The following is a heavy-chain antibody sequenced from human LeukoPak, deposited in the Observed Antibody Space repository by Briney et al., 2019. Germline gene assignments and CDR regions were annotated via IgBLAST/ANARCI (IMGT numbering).Heavy chain of an antibody. J-gene: IGHJ4*02. D-gene: IGHD2-2*01. CDR1: GYTFTSYY. CDR3: ARDGGVVVVPGAFDY. V-gene: IGHV1-46*01. CDR2: INPSGGST. Sequence: ASVKVSCKASGYTFTSYYMHWVRQAPGQGLEWMGIINPSGGSTSYAQKFRGRVTMTRDTSTSTVYMELSSLRSEDTAVYYCARDGGVVVVPGAFDYWGQGTLVTVSS.